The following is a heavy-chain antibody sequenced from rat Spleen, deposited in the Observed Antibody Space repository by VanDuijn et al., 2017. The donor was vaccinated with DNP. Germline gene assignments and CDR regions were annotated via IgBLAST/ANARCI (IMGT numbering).Heavy chain of an antibody. D-gene: IGHD1-6*01. V-gene: IGHV3-1*01. CDR1: GYSITSDY. CDR2: ISYSGRA. CDR3: VRYTTGLDY. J-gene: IGHJ2*01. Sequence: EVRLQESGPGLVKPSQSLSLTCSVTGYSITSDYSGWIREFPGNKMEWIGHISYSGRATYNPSHKSRITITRDTSKNQSFLQLNSVTTEDTATYYCVRYTTGLDYWGQGVMVTVSS.